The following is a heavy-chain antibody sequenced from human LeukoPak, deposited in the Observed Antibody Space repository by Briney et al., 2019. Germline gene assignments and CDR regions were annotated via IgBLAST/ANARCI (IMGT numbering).Heavy chain of an antibody. CDR3: ARDTYSIAE. Sequence: PGASLRLSCAASGFIFSNYAMSWVRQAPGKGLAWVSLIHSDGRTTNYADSVKGRFTISRDNAKNTLYLQMNSLRVEDTAVYYCARDTYSIAEWGQGTLVTVSS. V-gene: IGHV3-74*01. J-gene: IGHJ4*02. D-gene: IGHD1-26*01. CDR1: GFIFSNYA. CDR2: IHSDGRTT.